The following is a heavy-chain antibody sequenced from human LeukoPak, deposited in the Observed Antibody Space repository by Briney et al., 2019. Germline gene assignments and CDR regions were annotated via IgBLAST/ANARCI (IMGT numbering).Heavy chain of an antibody. V-gene: IGHV3-21*04. CDR1: GFTFSSYS. D-gene: IGHD6-19*01. CDR2: ISSSSSFI. CDR3: AKKAVAGPYYFDY. J-gene: IGHJ4*02. Sequence: GGSLRLSCAASGFTFSSYSMNWVRQAPGKGLEWVSSISSSSSFIYYADSVKGRFTISRDNSRNTLYLQVNSLRAEDTAVYFCAKKAVAGPYYFDYWGQGTLVTVSS.